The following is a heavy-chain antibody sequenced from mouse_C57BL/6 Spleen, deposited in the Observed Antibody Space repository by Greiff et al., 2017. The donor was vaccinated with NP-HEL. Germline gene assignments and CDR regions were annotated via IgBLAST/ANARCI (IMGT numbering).Heavy chain of an antibody. CDR3: TRDGTEAWFAY. CDR2: IDPETGGT. D-gene: IGHD4-1*01. J-gene: IGHJ3*01. V-gene: IGHV1-15*01. Sequence: LQESGAELVRPGASVTLSCKASGYTFTDYEMHWVKQTPVHGLEWIGAIDPETGGTAYNQKFKGKAILTADKSSSTAYMELRSLTSEDSAVYYCTRDGTEAWFAYWGQGTLVTVSA. CDR1: GYTFTDYE.